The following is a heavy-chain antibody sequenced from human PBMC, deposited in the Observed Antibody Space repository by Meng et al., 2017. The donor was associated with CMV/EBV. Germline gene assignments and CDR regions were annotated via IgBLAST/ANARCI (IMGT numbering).Heavy chain of an antibody. CDR1: FSSYA. J-gene: IGHJ6*02. Sequence: FSSYASRWVRQAPGQGLEWMGGIIPIFGTANYAQKFQGRVTITTDESTSTAYMELSSLRSEDTAVYYCARSYPGLRPPYYYYGMDVWGQGTTVTVSS. CDR2: IIPIFGTA. V-gene: IGHV1-69*05. CDR3: ARSYPGLRPPYYYYGMDV.